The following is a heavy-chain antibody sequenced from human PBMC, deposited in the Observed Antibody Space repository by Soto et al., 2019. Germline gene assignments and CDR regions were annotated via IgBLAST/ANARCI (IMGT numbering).Heavy chain of an antibody. CDR3: AYGSSSAWIDY. Sequence: SETLSLTCSVSGDSMRGYHFYWGWIRQAPGKGLEWIGSACFSGGNTYYSPSLKSRVSISVDTSKNEFSLRLTSLTAADTAVYFCAYGSSSAWIDYWGQGTLVTVSS. CDR2: ACFSGGNT. D-gene: IGHD6-25*01. J-gene: IGHJ4*02. V-gene: IGHV4-39*01. CDR1: GDSMRGYHFY.